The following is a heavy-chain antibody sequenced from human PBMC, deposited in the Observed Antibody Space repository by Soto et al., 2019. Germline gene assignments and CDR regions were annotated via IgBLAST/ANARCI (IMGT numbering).Heavy chain of an antibody. D-gene: IGHD6-19*01. CDR1: GYTFSNYG. V-gene: IGHV1-18*01. Sequence: ASVKVSCKTSGYTFSNYGINWVRQAPGQGLEWMGWISGYNGNTNYAQTVQGRVTMTTDTSTGTVYMELRSLRSDDTAIYYCSRFIMVGGWFDPNYYHGMDVWGQGTTVTVSS. CDR2: ISGYNGNT. CDR3: SRFIMVGGWFDPNYYHGMDV. J-gene: IGHJ6*02.